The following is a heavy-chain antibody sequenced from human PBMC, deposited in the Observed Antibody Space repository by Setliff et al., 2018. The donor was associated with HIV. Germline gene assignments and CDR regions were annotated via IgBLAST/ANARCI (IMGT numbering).Heavy chain of an antibody. Sequence: SETLSLTCSVSGGSVNSYHWSWIRQPPGKGLEWIGYIYKSGTTNYSPSLKSRVTISAGPSKNQFSLKLTSVTAADTAVYYCARDLVAAFDIWGQGTMVTVSS. J-gene: IGHJ3*02. CDR3: ARDLVAAFDI. CDR2: IYKSGTT. V-gene: IGHV4-4*08. CDR1: GGSVNSYH.